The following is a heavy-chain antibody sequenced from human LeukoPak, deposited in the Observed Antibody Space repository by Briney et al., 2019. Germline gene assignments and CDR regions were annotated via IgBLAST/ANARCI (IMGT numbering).Heavy chain of an antibody. J-gene: IGHJ5*02. CDR3: ARQPLVCSGGSCYASWFDP. CDR2: IYYSGST. D-gene: IGHD2-15*01. V-gene: IGHV4-39*01. CDR1: GGSISSSSYY. Sequence: SETLSLTCTVSGGSISSSSYYWGWIRQPPGKGLEWIGSIYYSGSTYYNPSLKSRVTISVDTSKNQFSLKLSSVTAADTAEYYCARQPLVCSGGSCYASWFDPWGQGTLVTVSS.